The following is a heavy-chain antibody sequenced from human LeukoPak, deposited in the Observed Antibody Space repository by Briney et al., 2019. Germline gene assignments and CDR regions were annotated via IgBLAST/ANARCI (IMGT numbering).Heavy chain of an antibody. D-gene: IGHD3-22*01. CDR3: AKDRQLTYYDSSGCFDY. CDR2: ISGSGGST. J-gene: IGHJ4*02. CDR1: GLTFSSYA. Sequence: GGSLRLSCAASGLTFSSYAMSWVSQAPGKGLEWVSAISGSGGSTYYADSVKGRFTISRDNSKNTLYLQMNSLRAEDTAVYYCAKDRQLTYYDSSGCFDYWGQGTLVTVSS. V-gene: IGHV3-23*01.